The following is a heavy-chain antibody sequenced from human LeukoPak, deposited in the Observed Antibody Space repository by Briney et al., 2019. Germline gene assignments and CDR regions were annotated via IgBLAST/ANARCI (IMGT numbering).Heavy chain of an antibody. CDR1: GYTFTGYY. Sequence: GASVKVSCKASGYTFTGYYMHWVRQAPGQGLEWMGWINPNSGGTNYAQKFQGRVTMTRDTSISTVYMELSRLRSYDTAVYYCARGSRIMVYAIGAWFDPWGQGTLVTVSS. CDR2: INPNSGGT. V-gene: IGHV1-2*02. D-gene: IGHD2-8*01. J-gene: IGHJ5*02. CDR3: ARGSRIMVYAIGAWFDP.